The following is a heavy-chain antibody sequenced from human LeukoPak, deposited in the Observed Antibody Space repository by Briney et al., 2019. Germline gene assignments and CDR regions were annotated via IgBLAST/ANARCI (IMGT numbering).Heavy chain of an antibody. CDR3: ARDFSNFSYGTWFDP. CDR1: GYTFTSYG. CDR2: ISTYNGHT. V-gene: IGHV1-18*01. Sequence: GASVKVSCKASGYTFTSYGISWVRQAPGQGLEWMGWISTYNGHTNYARKVQGRVTMTTDTSTSTAYMELRSLRSDDTALYFCARDFSNFSYGTWFDPWGQGTLVTVSS. J-gene: IGHJ5*02. D-gene: IGHD1-1*01.